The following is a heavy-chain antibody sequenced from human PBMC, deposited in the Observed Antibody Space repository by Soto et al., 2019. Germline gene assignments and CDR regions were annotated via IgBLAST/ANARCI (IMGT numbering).Heavy chain of an antibody. V-gene: IGHV4-31*03. J-gene: IGHJ4*02. CDR1: GGSISSGGYY. CDR3: ARGYGDYWYYFDY. CDR2: IYYSGST. D-gene: IGHD4-17*01. Sequence: SETLSLTCTVSGGSISSGGYYWSWIRQHPGKGLEWIGYIYYSGSTYYNPSLKSRVTISVDTSKNQFSLKLSSVTAADTAVCYCARGYGDYWYYFDYWGQGTLVTVSS.